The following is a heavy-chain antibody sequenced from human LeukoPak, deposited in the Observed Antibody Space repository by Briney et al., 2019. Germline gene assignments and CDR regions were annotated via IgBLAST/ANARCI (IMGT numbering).Heavy chain of an antibody. CDR3: ARGLVWRFLLDSRRDSFDI. Sequence: SETLSLTCAVSGGSFNDYQWNWIRQSPGKGLEWLGDISPSGTTTYTPSLKSRITISLDTSKNRFSLKLRSVTAADTAVYYCARGLVWRFLLDSRRDSFDIWGQGTTITVSS. CDR1: GGSFNDYQ. V-gene: IGHV4-34*01. J-gene: IGHJ3*02. CDR2: ISPSGTT. D-gene: IGHD3-9*01.